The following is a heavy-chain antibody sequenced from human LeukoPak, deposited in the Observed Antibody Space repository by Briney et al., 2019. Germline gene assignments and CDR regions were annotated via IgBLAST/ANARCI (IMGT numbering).Heavy chain of an antibody. D-gene: IGHD2-15*01. CDR3: AKWPLGYCSGGSCYPTPDY. J-gene: IGHJ4*02. V-gene: IGHV3-53*01. Sequence: GGSLRLSCAASGFTVSSNYMSWVRQAPGKGLEWVSVIYSGGSTYYADSVKGRFTISRDNSKNTLYLQMNSLRAEDTAVYYCAKWPLGYCSGGSCYPTPDYRGQGTLVTVPS. CDR1: GFTVSSNY. CDR2: IYSGGST.